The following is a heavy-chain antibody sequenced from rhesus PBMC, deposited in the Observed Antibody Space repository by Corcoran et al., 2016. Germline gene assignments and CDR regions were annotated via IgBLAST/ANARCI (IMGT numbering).Heavy chain of an antibody. V-gene: IGHV4-127*01. CDR3: ARGGVVATAYFDY. J-gene: IGHJ4*01. CDR1: GYSISSGYG. CDR2: IGGSSGNT. D-gene: IGHD2-21*01. Sequence: VQLQESGPGLVKPSETLSLTCAVSGYSISSGYGWSWIRQPPGKGLEWIGYIGGSSGNTNYNPPLKSRVTISKDTSKNQFSLKLSSVTAADTAVYYCARGGVVATAYFDYWGQGVLVTVSS.